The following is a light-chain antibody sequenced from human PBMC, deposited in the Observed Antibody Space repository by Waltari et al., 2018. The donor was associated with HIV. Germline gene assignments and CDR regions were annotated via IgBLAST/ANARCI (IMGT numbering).Light chain of an antibody. J-gene: IGKJ4*01. V-gene: IGKV1-39*01. CDR3: QQSYSIPPT. Sequence: DIQMTQSPSSLSASVGDRVTIPCRASQSISTYLNWYQQKPGKAPKLLINAASSLQSGVPSRFSGSGSGTDFTLIISSLQPEDFAIYYCQQSYSIPPTFGGGSKVEIK. CDR2: AAS. CDR1: QSISTY.